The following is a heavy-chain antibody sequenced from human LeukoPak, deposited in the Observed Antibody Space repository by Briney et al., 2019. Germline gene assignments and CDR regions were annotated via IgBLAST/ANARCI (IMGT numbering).Heavy chain of an antibody. CDR3: AKLMYEKYYYGMDV. CDR1: GLTVSSSY. V-gene: IGHV3-23*01. D-gene: IGHD2-8*01. Sequence: GGSLRLSCAASGLTVSSSYMSWVRQAPGKGLEWVSAISGSGGSTYYAASVKGRFTISRDSSKNTLYLQMNSLRAEDTAVYYCAKLMYEKYYYGMDVWGQGTTVTVSS. CDR2: ISGSGGST. J-gene: IGHJ6*02.